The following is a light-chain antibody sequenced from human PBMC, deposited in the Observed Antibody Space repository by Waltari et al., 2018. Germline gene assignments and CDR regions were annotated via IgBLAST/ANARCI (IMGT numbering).Light chain of an antibody. V-gene: IGKV3-20*01. Sequence: EIVLTQSPGTLSLSPGERATLSCRASQSVSSSYLAWYQQKPGQAPRLLIYGASSRATGIPDRFSGSGSGTDFTITISRLEPDDFATYYCQQYNRFSPFGQGTNVEVK. CDR2: GAS. J-gene: IGKJ1*01. CDR3: QQYNRFSP. CDR1: QSVSSSY.